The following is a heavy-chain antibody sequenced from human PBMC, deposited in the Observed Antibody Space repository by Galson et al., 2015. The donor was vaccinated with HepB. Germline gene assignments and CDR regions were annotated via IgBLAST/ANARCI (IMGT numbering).Heavy chain of an antibody. V-gene: IGHV2-5*02. J-gene: IGHJ3*01. D-gene: IGHD3-3*01. CDR2: IYWDDDK. CDR3: AHRHIETIFGVVLNCDAFDF. CDR1: GFSLSTSGVG. Sequence: PALVKPTQTLTLTCTFSGFSLSTSGVGVNWIRQPPGKAPEWLALIYWDDDKRYNPSLKGRVTISKDTSKNEVVLKMTDLDPLDTATYYCAHRHIETIFGVVLNCDAFDFWGRGTLVTVSS.